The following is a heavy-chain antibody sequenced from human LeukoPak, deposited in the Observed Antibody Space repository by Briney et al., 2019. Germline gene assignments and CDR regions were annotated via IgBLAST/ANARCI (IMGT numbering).Heavy chain of an antibody. V-gene: IGHV3-66*01. J-gene: IGHJ6*02. CDR1: GFTVSSNY. CDR2: IYSGGST. D-gene: IGHD2-2*01. Sequence: GGSLRLSCAASGFTVSSNYMSWVRQAPGKGLEWVSVIYSGGSTYYADSVKGRFTISRDNSKNTLYLQMNSLRAEDTAVYYCASTSLHYYYGMDVWGQGTTVTVSS. CDR3: ASTSLHYYYGMDV.